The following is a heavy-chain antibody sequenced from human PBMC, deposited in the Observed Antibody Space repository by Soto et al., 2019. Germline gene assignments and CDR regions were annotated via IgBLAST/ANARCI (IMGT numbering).Heavy chain of an antibody. D-gene: IGHD1-1*01. V-gene: IGHV1-69*08. CDR2: IIPILGIA. Sequence: QVQLVQSGAEVKKPGSSVKVSCKSSGGTFSSYTISWVRQAPGQGLEWMGRIIPILGIADYAQKFQGRVTITADKSTSTAYLDLSSLSSEDTAVYYCARDGQVAVLTTTLDYYYDDMDAWGQGTTVTVSS. CDR1: GGTFSSYT. CDR3: ARDGQVAVLTTTLDYYYDDMDA. J-gene: IGHJ6*02.